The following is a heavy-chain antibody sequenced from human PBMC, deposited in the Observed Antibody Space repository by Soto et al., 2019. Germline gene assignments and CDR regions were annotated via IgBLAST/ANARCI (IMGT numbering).Heavy chain of an antibody. J-gene: IGHJ4*02. Sequence: GESLKIACKPSGGRVSTYWIVCVRQMPGRGLEWMGIIYPDDSDTRYSPSFQGQVTISADNSKNTLYLQMNSLRAEDTAVYYCAKNFDYWGQGTLVSVSS. CDR2: IYPDDSDT. CDR3: AKNFDY. CDR1: GGRVSTYW. V-gene: IGHV5-51*01.